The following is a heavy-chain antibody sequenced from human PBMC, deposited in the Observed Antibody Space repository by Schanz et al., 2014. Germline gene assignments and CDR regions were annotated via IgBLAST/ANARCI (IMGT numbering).Heavy chain of an antibody. CDR3: ARDGLGADY. CDR1: GGSISDSGAY. V-gene: IGHV4-39*07. J-gene: IGHJ4*02. Sequence: QLQMQTSGPGLVRPWETLSLTCTVSGGSISDSGAYWGWFRQTPGKGLEWIANLFYGGSKYYNPAFESRVTISIDTSKNQISLRLRSVTEADTAVYYCARDGLGADYWGQGTLVTVSA. CDR2: LFYGGSK.